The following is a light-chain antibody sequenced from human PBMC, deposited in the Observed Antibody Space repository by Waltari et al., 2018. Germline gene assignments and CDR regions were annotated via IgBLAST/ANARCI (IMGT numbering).Light chain of an antibody. CDR1: QTITNS. CDR3: QQTDTTPWT. Sequence: DIQMTQSPSSLSASVGASVTITCRAGQTITNSLNWYQQKPGRAPNLLIYAASSLHSGVPSRFSGTGPGTDFTLTISSLQPEDFATYYCQQTDTTPWTFGQGTRLEIK. V-gene: IGKV1-39*01. J-gene: IGKJ1*01. CDR2: AAS.